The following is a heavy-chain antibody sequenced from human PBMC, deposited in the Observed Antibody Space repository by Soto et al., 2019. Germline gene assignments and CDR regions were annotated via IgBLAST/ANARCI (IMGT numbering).Heavy chain of an antibody. Sequence: KPSETLSLTCTVSGDSISSYYWSWIRQPAGKGMEWIGRIHTTENTNYNPSLKSRVTMSIDTSNNQFSLKLTSLTAADTAVYYCARALSSTAGLYFDHWGQGTLVTVS. V-gene: IGHV4-4*07. CDR1: GDSISSYY. CDR3: ARALSSTAGLYFDH. J-gene: IGHJ4*02. D-gene: IGHD6-13*01. CDR2: IHTTENT.